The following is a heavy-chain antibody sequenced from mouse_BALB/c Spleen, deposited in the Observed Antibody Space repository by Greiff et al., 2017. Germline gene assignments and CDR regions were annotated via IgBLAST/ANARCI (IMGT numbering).Heavy chain of an antibody. J-gene: IGHJ4*01. CDR2: INPSSGYT. V-gene: IGHV1-4*01. D-gene: IGHD4-1*01. Sequence: QVQLQQSGAELARPGASVKMSCKASGYTFTSYTMHWVKQRPGQGLEWIGYINPSSGYTNYNQKFKDKATLTADKSSSTAYMQLSSLTSEDSAVYYCAKTGTDAMDYWGQGTSVTVSS. CDR3: AKTGTDAMDY. CDR1: GYTFTSYT.